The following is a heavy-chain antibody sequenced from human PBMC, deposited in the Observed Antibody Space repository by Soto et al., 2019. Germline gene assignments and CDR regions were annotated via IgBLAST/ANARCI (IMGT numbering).Heavy chain of an antibody. CDR1: GDTFTSYA. CDR2: IAPLFRTT. J-gene: IGHJ4*02. CDR3: ARNPLAVAGRHGD. Sequence: QVQLVQSGAEVKKPGSSVKVSCKISGDTFTSYAVSWVRQAPGQGLEWVGVIAPLFRTTDYAQKFQGRVTITSDDSTNTAYMAMSSVTSDYTAVHYCARNPLAVAGRHGDWGQGPLANVSS. D-gene: IGHD6-19*01. V-gene: IGHV1-69*01.